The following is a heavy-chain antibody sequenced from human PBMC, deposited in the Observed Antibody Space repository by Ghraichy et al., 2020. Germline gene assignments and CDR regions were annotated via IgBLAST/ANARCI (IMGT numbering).Heavy chain of an antibody. Sequence: QTLSLTCSVAGGSISSNNYYWGWIRQPPGKGLEWIGTIYYSGSTYYNPSLKSRVTISVDTSKNQFSLKLSTVTAADTAVYYCARHLGVDYFDYWGQGTLVTVSS. CDR3: ARHLGVDYFDY. V-gene: IGHV4-39*01. D-gene: IGHD3-3*01. CDR2: IYYSGST. CDR1: GGSISSNNYY. J-gene: IGHJ4*02.